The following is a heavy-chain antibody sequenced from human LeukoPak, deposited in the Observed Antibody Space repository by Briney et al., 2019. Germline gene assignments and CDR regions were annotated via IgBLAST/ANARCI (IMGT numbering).Heavy chain of an antibody. J-gene: IGHJ4*02. CDR2: MNPNRCNT. Sequence: PAASVKVSCKASGYTFTSYDINWVRQATGQGLEWMGWMNPNRCNTGYAQKFQGRGTLTRKTSISTAYMELSSLRSEDPAVYYCARGGEYQLLIYSYWGQGTLVTVSS. CDR3: ARGGEYQLLIYSY. CDR1: GYTFTSYD. V-gene: IGHV1-8*01. D-gene: IGHD2-2*01.